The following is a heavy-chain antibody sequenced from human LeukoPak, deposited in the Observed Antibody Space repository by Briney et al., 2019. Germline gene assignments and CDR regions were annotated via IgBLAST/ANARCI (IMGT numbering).Heavy chain of an antibody. J-gene: IGHJ4*02. D-gene: IGHD3-22*01. CDR3: ARGTWEDTYYYDSSGYILGY. CDR2: ISAYNGNT. CDR1: GYTFTSYG. V-gene: IGHV1-18*01. Sequence: ASVKLSCKASGYTFTSYGISWVRQAPGQGLEWMGWISAYNGNTNYAQKLQGRVTMTTDTSTSTAYMELRSLRSDDTAVYYCARGTWEDTYYYDSSGYILGYWGQGTLVTVSS.